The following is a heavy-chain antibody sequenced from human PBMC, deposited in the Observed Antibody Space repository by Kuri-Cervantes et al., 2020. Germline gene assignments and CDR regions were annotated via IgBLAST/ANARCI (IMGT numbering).Heavy chain of an antibody. CDR3: ASGNRYGDLQ. CDR1: GGTFSSHA. J-gene: IGHJ4*02. CDR2: IIPIFGTA. Sequence: SVKVSCKASGGTFSSHAISWVRQAPGQGLEWMGGIIPIFGTANYAQKFQGRVTITADKSTSTVYMELSSLRSEDTAVYYCASGNRYGDLQWGQGTLVTVSS. D-gene: IGHD4-17*01. V-gene: IGHV1-69*06.